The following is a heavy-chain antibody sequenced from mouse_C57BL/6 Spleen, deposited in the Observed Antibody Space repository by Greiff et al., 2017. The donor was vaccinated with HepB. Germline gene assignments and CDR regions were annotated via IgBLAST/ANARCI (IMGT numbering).Heavy chain of an antibody. V-gene: IGHV1-61*01. CDR1: GFTFTSYW. J-gene: IGHJ1*03. CDR2: IYPSDSDT. D-gene: IGHD2-4*01. CDR3: ARWRDYDDGRSYWYFDV. Sequence: QVPLQPPGAELVRPGSSVKLSCKASGFTFTSYWMDWVKQRPGQGLEWIGNIYPSDSDTYYNQTFKDKATVSVDNSSSTAYMQLSSLTSEDSAVYYGARWRDYDDGRSYWYFDVWGTGTTVTVSS.